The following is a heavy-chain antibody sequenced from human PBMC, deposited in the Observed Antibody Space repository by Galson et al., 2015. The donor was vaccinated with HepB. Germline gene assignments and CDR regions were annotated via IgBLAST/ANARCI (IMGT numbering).Heavy chain of an antibody. Sequence: SLRLSCAASGFTFSNDWMTWVRQAPGKGLEWVANMNQDGSEKYYVDSVKGRFTISRDNAKNSLYLQLNSLRAEDTAVYYCARNRGLDYWGQGTLVTASS. CDR1: GFTFSNDW. CDR3: ARNRGLDY. V-gene: IGHV3-7*03. CDR2: MNQDGSEK. J-gene: IGHJ4*02. D-gene: IGHD2-15*01.